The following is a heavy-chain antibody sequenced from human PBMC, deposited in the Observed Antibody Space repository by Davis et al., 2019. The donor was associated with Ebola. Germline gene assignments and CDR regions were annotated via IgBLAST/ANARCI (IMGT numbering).Heavy chain of an antibody. D-gene: IGHD1-26*01. V-gene: IGHV3-23*01. J-gene: IGHJ3*02. CDR3: AKDTSNIWFDI. CDR1: GFIFRSYV. Sequence: GGSLRISCAASGFIFRSYVMSWVRQAPGKGLEWVSTFGTSGDTYYADSVKGRFTISRDNSKNTLYLQMNGLRVDDTAIYYCAKDTSNIWFDIWGQGTMVTVSS. CDR2: FGTSGDT.